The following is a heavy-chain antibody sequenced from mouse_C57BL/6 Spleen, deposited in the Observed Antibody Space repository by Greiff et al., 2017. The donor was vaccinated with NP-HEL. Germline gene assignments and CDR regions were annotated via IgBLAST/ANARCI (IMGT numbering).Heavy chain of an antibody. CDR3: ARSGSSYHYAMDY. J-gene: IGHJ4*01. CDR1: GYAFTNYL. D-gene: IGHD1-1*01. Sequence: QVQLQQSGAELVRPGTSVKVSCKASGYAFTNYLIEWVKQRPGQGLEWIGVINPGSGGTNYNEKFKGKATLTADKSSSTAYMQLSSLTSEDSAVYFCARSGSSYHYAMDYWGQGTSVTVSS. CDR2: INPGSGGT. V-gene: IGHV1-54*01.